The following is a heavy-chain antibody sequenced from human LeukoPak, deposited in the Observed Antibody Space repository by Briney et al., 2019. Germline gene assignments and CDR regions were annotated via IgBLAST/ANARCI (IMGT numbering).Heavy chain of an antibody. D-gene: IGHD1-26*01. J-gene: IGHJ3*02. CDR3: ARDEGATPELRNAFDI. V-gene: IGHV1-18*01. CDR2: ISAYNGNT. Sequence: ASVKVSCKASGYTFTSYGISWVRQAPGQGLEWMGWISAYNGNTNYAQKLQGRVTMTTDTSTSTAYMELRSLGSDDTAVYYCARDEGATPELRNAFDIWGQGTMVTVSS. CDR1: GYTFTSYG.